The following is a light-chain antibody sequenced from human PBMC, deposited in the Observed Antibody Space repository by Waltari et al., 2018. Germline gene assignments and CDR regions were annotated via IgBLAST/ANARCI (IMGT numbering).Light chain of an antibody. CDR2: KDT. CDR1: ALPKQY. Sequence: SYELTQPPSVSVSPGKTARITCSGDALPKQYAYWYQKKPGQAPVLVIYKDTERPSGIPERFSGSRSGTTVTLTISGVQTEDEADYYCQSADSRGTVVFGGGTELTVL. CDR3: QSADSRGTVV. V-gene: IGLV3-25*03. J-gene: IGLJ2*01.